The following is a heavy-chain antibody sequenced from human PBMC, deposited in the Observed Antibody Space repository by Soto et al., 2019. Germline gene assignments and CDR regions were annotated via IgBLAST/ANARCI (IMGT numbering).Heavy chain of an antibody. J-gene: IGHJ4*02. CDR2: ISGSGDAK. CDR3: AKDFDSDETSHGPNDY. Sequence: EVHLLESGGGLVQPGESLRLSCVASGFSFSSYGMSWVRQAPGKGLEWASIISGSGDAKYYADSVKGRFSIPRDKSKNTMYLQMDSVRAEDTAVDYCAKDFDSDETSHGPNDYWGQGTLVTVSS. V-gene: IGHV3-23*01. D-gene: IGHD3-22*01. CDR1: GFSFSSYG.